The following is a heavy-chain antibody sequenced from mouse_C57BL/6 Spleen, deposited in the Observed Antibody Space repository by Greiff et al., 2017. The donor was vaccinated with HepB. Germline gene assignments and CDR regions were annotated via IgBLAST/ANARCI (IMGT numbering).Heavy chain of an antibody. D-gene: IGHD1-1*01. CDR2: IYHRSGNT. Sequence: QVQLQQSGAELARPGASVKLSCKASGYTSTSYGISWVKQRTGQGLEWIGEIYHRSGNTYYNAKFKGKATLTADKSSSTAYMELRSLTSEDSAVYICASHYYGSSRFAYWGQGTLVTVSA. V-gene: IGHV1-81*01. CDR3: ASHYYGSSRFAY. J-gene: IGHJ3*01. CDR1: GYTSTSYG.